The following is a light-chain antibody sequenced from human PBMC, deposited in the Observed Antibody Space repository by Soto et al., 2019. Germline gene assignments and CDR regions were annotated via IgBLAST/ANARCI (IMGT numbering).Light chain of an antibody. J-gene: IGKJ4*01. CDR1: QSLLHSNGYNY. V-gene: IGKV2-28*01. Sequence: DIVMTHSPLSLPITPGEPASISCRSSQSLLHSNGYNYLDWYLQKPGQSPQLLIYLGSNRASGVPDRFSGSGSGTDFTLKIRRVEAEDVGIYYCMHAIQNLTFGGGSKVDIX. CDR2: LGS. CDR3: MHAIQNLT.